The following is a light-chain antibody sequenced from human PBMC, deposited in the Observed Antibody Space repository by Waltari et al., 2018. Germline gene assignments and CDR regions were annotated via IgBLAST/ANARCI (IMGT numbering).Light chain of an antibody. CDR3: QSWDTGINV. CDR2: LDSDGSH. V-gene: IGLV4-69*01. J-gene: IGLJ2*01. Sequence: QLVLTQPPSASASLGASVKPTCTLNSGHTRYAIASHQQQPEKGPRFLMKLDSDGSHTKGDGIPDRFSGSSSGAERYLILSSLQSEDEADYYCQSWDTGINVFGGGTKLTVL. CDR1: SGHTRYA.